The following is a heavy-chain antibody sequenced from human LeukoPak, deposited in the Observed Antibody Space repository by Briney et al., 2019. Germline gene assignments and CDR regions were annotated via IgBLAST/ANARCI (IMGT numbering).Heavy chain of an antibody. V-gene: IGHV3-23*01. J-gene: IGHJ4*02. D-gene: IGHD3-22*01. CDR1: GFTFSSYA. CDR2: ISGSGGST. Sequence: GGSLRLSCAASGFTFSSYAMSWVRQAPGKGLEWVSAISGSGGSTYYADSVKGRFTISRDNSKNTLYLQMNSLRAEDTAVYYCAKERATYYYDSSSQPFDYWGQGTLVTVSS. CDR3: AKERATYYYDSSSQPFDY.